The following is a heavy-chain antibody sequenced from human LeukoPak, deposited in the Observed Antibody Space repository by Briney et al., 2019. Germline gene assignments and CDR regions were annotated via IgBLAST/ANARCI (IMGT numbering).Heavy chain of an antibody. CDR2: INPNGGDT. CDR3: ARDKQLDV. J-gene: IGHJ6*04. V-gene: IGHV1-2*02. CDR1: GYTFTGYY. Sequence: GASLKVSCKASGYTFTGYYMHWVRQAPGQGLQWMGWINPNGGDTNYAQKFQGRVTMTRDTSISTAYMELSRLRSDDTAVYYCARDKQLDVWGKGTTVTVSS. D-gene: IGHD1/OR15-1a*01.